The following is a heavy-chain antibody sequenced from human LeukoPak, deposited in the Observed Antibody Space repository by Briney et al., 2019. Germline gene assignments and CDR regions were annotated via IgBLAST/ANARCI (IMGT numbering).Heavy chain of an antibody. CDR2: ISAYNGNT. J-gene: IGHJ4*02. CDR3: ARVYYYDSSGPSGY. D-gene: IGHD3-22*01. V-gene: IGHV1-18*01. Sequence: ASVKVSCKASGYTFTSYGISWVRQAPGQGLEWMGWISAYNGNTNYAQKLQGRVTMTTETSTSTAYMELRSLRSDATAVYYCARVYYYDSSGPSGYWGQGTLVTVSS. CDR1: GYTFTSYG.